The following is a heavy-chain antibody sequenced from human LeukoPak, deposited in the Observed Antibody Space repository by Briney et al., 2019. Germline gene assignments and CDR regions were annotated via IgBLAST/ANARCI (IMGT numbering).Heavy chain of an antibody. V-gene: IGHV1-2*02. CDR3: ASSGYDGGGGPSPYY. CDR1: GYTFTVYY. J-gene: IGHJ4*02. CDR2: INPNSGGT. D-gene: IGHD5-12*01. Sequence: GASVTVSFKSSGYTFTVYYMHWVRQPPGPGLEWMGWINPNSGGTNYAQKFQGRVTMTRDTSISTAYMELSRLRSDDTAVYYCASSGYDGGGGPSPYYWGQGTLVTVSS.